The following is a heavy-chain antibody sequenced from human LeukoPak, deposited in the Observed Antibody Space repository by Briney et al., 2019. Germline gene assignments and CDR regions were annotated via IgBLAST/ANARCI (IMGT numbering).Heavy chain of an antibody. J-gene: IGHJ4*02. D-gene: IGHD3-22*01. CDR2: IYSGGSK. CDR3: RIQYYYDSSGYSEYFDY. V-gene: IGHV3-53*01. CDR1: GFTFSRNY. Sequence: GGSLRLSCAPAGFTFSRNYISWVCQAPGKGLEWGSVIYSGGSKYYRDSVTGGFTISGGNSKKQLDGHMNSLRAEDAAVYYWRIQYYYDSSGYSEYFDYWGQGTLVTVSS.